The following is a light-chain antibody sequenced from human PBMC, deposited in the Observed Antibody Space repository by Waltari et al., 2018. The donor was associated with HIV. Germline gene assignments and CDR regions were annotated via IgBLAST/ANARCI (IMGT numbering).Light chain of an antibody. Sequence: EIVLTQSPDTLPLSPGKRATRSCRASQTVISNYLAWYQQKPGQAPRLLVYGASSRAAGIADFTLIISRVEPEDSAVFYCQQYGDSPFTFGPGTKVEIK. V-gene: IGKV3-20*01. CDR3: QQYGDSPFT. CDR2: GAS. CDR1: QTVISNY. J-gene: IGKJ3*01.